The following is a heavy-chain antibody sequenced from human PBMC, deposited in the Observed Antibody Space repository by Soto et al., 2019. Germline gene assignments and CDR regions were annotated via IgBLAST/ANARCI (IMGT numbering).Heavy chain of an antibody. CDR2: IGTADET. J-gene: IGHJ6*02. CDR3: ARQGKRAAAGKDYYYYGMDV. D-gene: IGHD6-13*01. V-gene: IGHV3-13*01. Sequence: EVQLVESGGNLVQPGGSLRLSCAASGFTLSSYDMHWVRQAIGKGLEWVSAIGTADETDYPGSGKGRFTISRENAKNSLYLQMNNLRAEDTAVYYCARQGKRAAAGKDYYYYGMDVWGQGTTVTVFS. CDR1: GFTLSSYD.